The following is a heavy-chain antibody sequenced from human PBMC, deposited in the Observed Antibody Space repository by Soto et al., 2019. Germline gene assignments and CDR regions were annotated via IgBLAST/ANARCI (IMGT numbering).Heavy chain of an antibody. CDR3: ARQKVLPGIAAAGTIRGYYYGMDV. D-gene: IGHD6-13*01. J-gene: IGHJ6*02. V-gene: IGHV4-61*01. CDR2: IYYSGST. Sequence: SETLSLTCTVSGGSVSSGSYYWSWIRQPPGKGPEWIGYIYYSGSTNYNPSLKSRVTISVDTSKNQFSLKLSSVTAADTAVYYCARQKVLPGIAAAGTIRGYYYGMDVWGQGTTVTVSS. CDR1: GGSVSSGSYY.